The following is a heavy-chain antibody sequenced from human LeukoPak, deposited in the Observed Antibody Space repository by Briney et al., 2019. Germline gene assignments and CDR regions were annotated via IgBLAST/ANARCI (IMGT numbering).Heavy chain of an antibody. CDR1: GYSISSGYC. V-gene: IGHV4-38-2*02. D-gene: IGHD1-14*01. Sequence: SETLSLTCTVSGYSISSGYCWGWIRQPPGKGLEWIGSIYHGGSTYYNPSLKSRVTISVDTSKNQFSLKLSSVTAADTAVYFCARDSWPEVVRFDYWGQGTLVTVSS. J-gene: IGHJ4*02. CDR2: IYHGGST. CDR3: ARDSWPEVVRFDY.